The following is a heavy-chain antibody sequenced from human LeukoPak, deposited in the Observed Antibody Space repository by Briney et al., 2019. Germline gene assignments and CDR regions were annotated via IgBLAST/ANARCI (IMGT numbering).Heavy chain of an antibody. Sequence: GESLKISCKGSGYRFTSYWIGWVRQMPGKGLEWMGIIYPGDSDTRYSPSFQGQVTISADKSISTAYLQWSSLKASDTAMDYCARLASDYATNASDILGQGTMVTVSS. V-gene: IGHV5-51*01. J-gene: IGHJ3*02. CDR2: IYPGDSDT. D-gene: IGHD5-12*01. CDR3: ARLASDYATNASDI. CDR1: GYRFTSYW.